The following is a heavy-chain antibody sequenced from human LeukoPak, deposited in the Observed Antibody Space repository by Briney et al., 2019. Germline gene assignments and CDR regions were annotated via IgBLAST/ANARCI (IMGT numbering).Heavy chain of an antibody. CDR1: GYTFTSYA. J-gene: IGHJ5*02. CDR3: ARSVYCSGGGCYSVTWFGP. Sequence: GASVKVSCKASGYTFTSYAMHWVRQAPGQRLEWMGWINAGNGNTKYSQKFQGRVTITRDTSASTAYMELSSLRSEDTAVYYCARSVYCSGGGCYSVTWFGPWGQGTLVTVSS. V-gene: IGHV1-3*01. CDR2: INAGNGNT. D-gene: IGHD2-15*01.